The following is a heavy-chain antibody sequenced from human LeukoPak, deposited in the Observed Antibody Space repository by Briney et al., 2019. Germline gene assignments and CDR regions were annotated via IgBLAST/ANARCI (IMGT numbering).Heavy chain of an antibody. CDR2: ISYDGSNK. Sequence: GGSLRLSCAASGFTFSSYAMHWVRQAPGKGLEWVAVISYDGSNKYYADSVKGRFTISRDNSKNTLYLQMNSLRAEDTAVYYCARGDYSNLYYYYGMDVWGQGTTVTVS. CDR3: ARGDYSNLYYYYGMDV. V-gene: IGHV3-30-3*01. CDR1: GFTFSSYA. D-gene: IGHD4-11*01. J-gene: IGHJ6*02.